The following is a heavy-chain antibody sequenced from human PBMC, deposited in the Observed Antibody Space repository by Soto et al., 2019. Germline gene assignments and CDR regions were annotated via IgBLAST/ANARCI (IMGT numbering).Heavy chain of an antibody. J-gene: IGHJ5*01. D-gene: IGHD2-8*01. CDR3: ARQTTMLPFDS. CDR1: GFSFTSYL. Sequence: GESLKISCKVSGFSFTSYLISWVRQMPVKGLEWMGRIDPDDSYSDYSPSFQGHVNFSVDTSINTAYLQWKNLKASDTGIYYCARQTTMLPFDSWGQRTLITVSS. V-gene: IGHV5-10-1*01. CDR2: IDPDDSYS.